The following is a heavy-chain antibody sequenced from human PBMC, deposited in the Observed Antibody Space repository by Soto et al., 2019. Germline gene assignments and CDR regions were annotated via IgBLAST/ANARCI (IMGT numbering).Heavy chain of an antibody. J-gene: IGHJ4*02. D-gene: IGHD4-4*01. CDR1: GFTFSRYE. Sequence: LRLSCAASGFTFSRYEMNWVRQAPGKGLEWVSYISSSGSTIYYADSVKGRFTISRDNAKNSLYLQMNSLRAEDTAVYYCARDLVSENRDNYVKQMDYFDYWGQGTLVTVSS. CDR2: ISSSGSTI. CDR3: ARDLVSENRDNYVKQMDYFDY. V-gene: IGHV3-48*03.